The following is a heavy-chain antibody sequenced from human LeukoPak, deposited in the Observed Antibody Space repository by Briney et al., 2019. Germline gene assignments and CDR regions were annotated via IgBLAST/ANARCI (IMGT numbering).Heavy chain of an antibody. V-gene: IGHV3-23*01. D-gene: IGHD3-9*01. CDR1: GFTFSSYA. J-gene: IGHJ4*02. Sequence: GGSMRLSCAASGFTFSSYAMSWVRQAPGKGLEWVSAISGSGGSTYYADSVKGRFTISRDNSKNTLYLQMNSLRAEDTAVYYCAKAYYDILSGYYLDDWGQGGLVTVSS. CDR2: ISGSGGST. CDR3: AKAYYDILSGYYLDD.